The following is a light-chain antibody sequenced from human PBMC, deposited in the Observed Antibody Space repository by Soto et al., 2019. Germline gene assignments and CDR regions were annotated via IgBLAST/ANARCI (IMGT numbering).Light chain of an antibody. V-gene: IGKV3-11*02. J-gene: IGKJ1*01. Sequence: EIVLTQSPATLSLSPGERATLSCRASQSVSSYLAWYQQKPGQAPRLLIYDASNRATGIPTRFSGSGSGRQFTLTVSSLQSEDFAVYYCQQYNNWPRTFGQGTKVDIK. CDR1: QSVSSY. CDR2: DAS. CDR3: QQYNNWPRT.